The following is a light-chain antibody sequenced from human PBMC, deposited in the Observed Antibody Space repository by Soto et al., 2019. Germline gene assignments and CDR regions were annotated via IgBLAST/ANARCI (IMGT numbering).Light chain of an antibody. CDR3: QQYYSYPYT. CDR2: AAS. J-gene: IGKJ2*01. CDR1: QGISSY. V-gene: IGKV1-8*01. Sequence: AIRMTQSPSSLSASTGDRVTITCRASQGISSYLAWYQQKPGQAPKLLIYAASTLQSGVPSRFSGSGSGTDCTLTSSCLQSEDVATYYCQQYYSYPYTFGQGTKLEIK.